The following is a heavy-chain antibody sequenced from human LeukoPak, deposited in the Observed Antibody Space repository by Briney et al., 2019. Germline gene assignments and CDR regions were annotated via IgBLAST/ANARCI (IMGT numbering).Heavy chain of an antibody. D-gene: IGHD2-2*02. Sequence: NPSETLSLTCTVSGGSISSSSYYWGGIRQPPRKGLEWIGTIYYSGSTNYNPSLKSLVTISVDTSKNQFSLKLSSVTAADTAVYYCARVGGYCSSTSCYMKGMDVWGQGTTVTVSS. J-gene: IGHJ6*02. V-gene: IGHV4-39*07. CDR2: IYYSGST. CDR1: GGSISSSSYY. CDR3: ARVGGYCSSTSCYMKGMDV.